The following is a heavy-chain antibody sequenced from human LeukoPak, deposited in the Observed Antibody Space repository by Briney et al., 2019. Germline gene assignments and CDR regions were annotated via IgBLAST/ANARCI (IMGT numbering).Heavy chain of an antibody. D-gene: IGHD3-22*01. J-gene: IGHJ4*02. V-gene: IGHV3-33*06. CDR3: AKDANYYDSSGYYSPPPFFDY. CDR2: IWFDASKE. Sequence: GGSLRLSCSASGLSFSSHGMHWVRQAPGRGLEWLAIIWFDASKEYYADSVKGRFTVSRDNSKNTAYLQMNSLRAEDTAVYYCAKDANYYDSSGYYSPPPFFDYWGQGTLVTVSS. CDR1: GLSFSSHG.